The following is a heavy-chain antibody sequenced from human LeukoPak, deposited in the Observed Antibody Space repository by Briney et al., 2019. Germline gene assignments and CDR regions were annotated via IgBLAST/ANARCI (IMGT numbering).Heavy chain of an antibody. D-gene: IGHD3-9*01. CDR2: INPKSGGT. CDR3: ARSPHILTGENFDY. Sequence: ASVKVSCKASGYTFTDYYMHWVRQAPGQGLEWMGWINPKSGGTNYAQKFQVRVTMTRDTSIRTAYMELSRLGSDDTAVYYCARSPHILTGENFDYWGQGTLVTVSS. CDR1: GYTFTDYY. V-gene: IGHV1-2*02. J-gene: IGHJ4*02.